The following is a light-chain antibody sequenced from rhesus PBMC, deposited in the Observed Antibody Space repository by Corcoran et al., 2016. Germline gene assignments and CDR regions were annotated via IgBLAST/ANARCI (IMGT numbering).Light chain of an antibody. CDR3: MQRTKDPRT. V-gene: IGKV2S2*01. Sequence: DIVMTQTPLSLPVTPGEPASISCRSRQSLLHSNGNTYLDWYLQKPGQTPRFLIYKVTKRESGVPDRFGGNGSSTDFTLKISRVEPEDVGVYYCMQRTKDPRTFGQGTKVEIK. J-gene: IGKJ1*01. CDR1: QSLLHSNGNTY. CDR2: KVT.